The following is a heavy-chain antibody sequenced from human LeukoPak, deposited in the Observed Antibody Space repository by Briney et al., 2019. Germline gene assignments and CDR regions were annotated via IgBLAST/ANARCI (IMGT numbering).Heavy chain of an antibody. J-gene: IGHJ4*02. D-gene: IGHD3-22*01. CDR2: IYYSGST. Sequence: SETLSLTCAVYGGSFSGYYWSWIRQPPGKGLEWLGYIYYSGSTNYNPSLKSRVTISVDTSKNQFSLKLSSVTAADTAVYYCAIDHGYDSSGYRVYYYDYWGQGTLVTVSS. V-gene: IGHV4-59*01. CDR1: GGSFSGYY. CDR3: AIDHGYDSSGYRVYYYDY.